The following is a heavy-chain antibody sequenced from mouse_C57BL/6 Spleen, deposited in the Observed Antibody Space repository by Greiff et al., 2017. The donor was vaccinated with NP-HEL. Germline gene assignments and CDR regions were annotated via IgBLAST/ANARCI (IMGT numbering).Heavy chain of an antibody. V-gene: IGHV14-3*01. D-gene: IGHD2-9*01. J-gene: IGHJ4*01. CDR2: IDPANGNT. Sequence: EVQLQESVAELVRPGASVKLSCTASGFNIKNTYMHWVKQRPEQGLEWIGRIDPANGNTKYAPKFQGKATITADTSSNTAYLQLSSLTSEDTAIYYCGPSMVTTGYYAMDYWGQGTSVTVSS. CDR3: GPSMVTTGYYAMDY. CDR1: GFNIKNTY.